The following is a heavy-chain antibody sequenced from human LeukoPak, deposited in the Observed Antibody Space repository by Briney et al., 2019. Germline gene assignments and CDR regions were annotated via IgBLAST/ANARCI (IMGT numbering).Heavy chain of an antibody. J-gene: IGHJ6*02. Sequence: GESLKISCKGSGYSFTSYWISWVRQMPGKGLEWMGRVDPSDSYTNYSPSFQGHVTISADKSISTAYLQWSSLKASDTAMYYCARTPVSAADYGMDVWGQGTTVTVSS. D-gene: IGHD6-13*01. CDR2: VDPSDSYT. CDR3: ARTPVSAADYGMDV. CDR1: GYSFTSYW. V-gene: IGHV5-10-1*01.